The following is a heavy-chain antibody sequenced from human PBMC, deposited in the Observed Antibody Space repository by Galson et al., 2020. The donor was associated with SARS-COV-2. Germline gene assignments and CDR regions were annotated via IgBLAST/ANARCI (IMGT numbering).Heavy chain of an antibody. Sequence: SETLSLTCTVSGGSISSGGYYWSWIRQHPGKGLEWIGYIYYSGSTYYNPSLKSRVTISVDTSKNQFSLKLSSVTAADTAVYYCARDSSRGAAFDIWGQGTMVTVSS. D-gene: IGHD6-13*01. J-gene: IGHJ3*02. CDR2: IYYSGST. CDR3: ARDSSRGAAFDI. CDR1: GGSISSGGYY. V-gene: IGHV4-31*03.